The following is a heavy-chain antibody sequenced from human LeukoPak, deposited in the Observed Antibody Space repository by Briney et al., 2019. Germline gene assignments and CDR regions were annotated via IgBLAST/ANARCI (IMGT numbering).Heavy chain of an antibody. V-gene: IGHV4-34*01. CDR2: INHSGST. CDR3: ARGQYYYGSGSYVY. CDR1: VGSFSGYY. J-gene: IGHJ4*02. D-gene: IGHD3-10*01. Sequence: RSETLSLTCAVYVGSFSGYYWSWIRQPPGKGLEWIGEINHSGSTNYNPSLKSRVTISVDTSKNQFSLKLSSVTAADTAVYYCARGQYYYGSGSYVYWGQGTLVTVSS.